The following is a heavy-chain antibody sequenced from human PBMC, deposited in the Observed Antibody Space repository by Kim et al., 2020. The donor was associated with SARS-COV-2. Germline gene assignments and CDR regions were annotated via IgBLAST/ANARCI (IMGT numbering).Heavy chain of an antibody. CDR3: ASSPSLDTAMVWADFDI. V-gene: IGHV4-59*08. Sequence: SETLSLTCTVSGGSISSYYWSWIRQPPGKGLEWIGYIYYSGSTNYNPSLKSRVTISVDTSKNQFSLKLSSVTAADTAVYYCASSPSLDTAMVWADFDIWGQGTMVTVSS. D-gene: IGHD5-18*01. CDR1: GGSISSYY. CDR2: IYYSGST. J-gene: IGHJ3*02.